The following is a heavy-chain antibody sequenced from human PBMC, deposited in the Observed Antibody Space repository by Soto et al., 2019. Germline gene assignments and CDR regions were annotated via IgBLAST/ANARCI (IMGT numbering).Heavy chain of an antibody. J-gene: IGHJ5*02. CDR2: IYPGDSDT. D-gene: IGHD3-10*01. Sequence: GESLKISLKGSGYSLTSYWIGWVRQMPGKSLEWMGIIYPGDSDTRYSPSFQGQVTISADKSISTAYLQWSSLKASDTAMYYCARRITMVRGALEANWFDPWGQGTLVTVSS. V-gene: IGHV5-51*01. CDR1: GYSLTSYW. CDR3: ARRITMVRGALEANWFDP.